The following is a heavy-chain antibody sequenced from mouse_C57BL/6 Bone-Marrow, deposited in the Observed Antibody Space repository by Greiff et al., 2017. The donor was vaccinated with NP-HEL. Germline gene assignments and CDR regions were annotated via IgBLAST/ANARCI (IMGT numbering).Heavy chain of an antibody. Sequence: QVQLKESGPELVKPGASVKISCKASGYAFSSSWMNWVKQRPGKGLEWIGRIYPGDGDTNYNGKFKGKATLTADKSSSTAYMQLSSLTSEDSAVYFCARPPDWDRYYFDYWGQGTTLTVSS. V-gene: IGHV1-82*01. J-gene: IGHJ2*01. CDR1: GYAFSSSW. D-gene: IGHD4-1*01. CDR3: ARPPDWDRYYFDY. CDR2: IYPGDGDT.